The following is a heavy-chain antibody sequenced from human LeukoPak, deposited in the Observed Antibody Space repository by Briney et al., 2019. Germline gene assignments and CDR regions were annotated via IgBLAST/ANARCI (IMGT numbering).Heavy chain of an antibody. D-gene: IGHD3-10*01. CDR1: GYSISSGYY. Sequence: PSETLSLTCAVSGYSISSGYYWGWLRQPPGRGLEWIGSIYHSGSTYYHPSLKSRVTISVDTSKNQFSLKLSSVTAADTAVYYCARDPYYYAVNDAFDIWGQGTMVTVSS. J-gene: IGHJ3*02. CDR3: ARDPYYYAVNDAFDI. V-gene: IGHV4-38-2*01. CDR2: IYHSGST.